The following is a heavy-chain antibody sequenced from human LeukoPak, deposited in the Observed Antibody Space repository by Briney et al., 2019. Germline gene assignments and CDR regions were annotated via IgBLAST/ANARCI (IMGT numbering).Heavy chain of an antibody. CDR3: AADYGETFDY. CDR2: ISDSGGST. V-gene: IGHV3-23*01. D-gene: IGHD4-17*01. J-gene: IGHJ4*02. CDR1: GFTFSSYA. Sequence: PGGSLRLSCAASGFTFSSYAMSWVRQAPGKGLEWVSTISDSGGSTYYADSVKGRFTISRDNAKNTLYLQMNSLRAEDTAVYYCAADYGETFDYWGQGTLVTVSS.